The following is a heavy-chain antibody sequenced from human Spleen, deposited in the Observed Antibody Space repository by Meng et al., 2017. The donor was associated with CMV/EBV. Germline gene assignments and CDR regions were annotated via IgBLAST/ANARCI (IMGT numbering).Heavy chain of an antibody. CDR3: ARGRATQDTDAFDI. Sequence: SETLSLTCTVSGGSISSYYWSWIRQPPGKGLEWIGEINHSGSTNYNPSLKSRVTISVDTSKNQFSLKLSSVTAADTAVYYCARGRATQDTDAFDIWDQGTMVTVSS. V-gene: IGHV4-34*01. CDR1: GGSISSYY. J-gene: IGHJ3*02. CDR2: INHSGST.